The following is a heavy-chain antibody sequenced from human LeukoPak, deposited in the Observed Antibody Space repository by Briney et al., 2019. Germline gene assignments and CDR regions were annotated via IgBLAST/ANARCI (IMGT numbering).Heavy chain of an antibody. D-gene: IGHD5-12*01. Sequence: SETLSLTCSVSGGSMSNYYWSWVRQTPGKGLEWIGYISYSGSTNHNPPLKSRVTISVDTSKNRFSLKLSSVTAADTAVYYCARRGRAAGKYGGYEYWYFDYWGQGTLVTVSS. CDR1: GGSMSNYY. CDR2: ISYSGST. CDR3: ARRGRAAGKYGGYEYWYFDY. J-gene: IGHJ4*02. V-gene: IGHV4-59*08.